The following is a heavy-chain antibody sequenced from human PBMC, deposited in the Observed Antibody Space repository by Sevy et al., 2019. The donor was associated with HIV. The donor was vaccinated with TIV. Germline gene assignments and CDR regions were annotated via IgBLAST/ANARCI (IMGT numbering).Heavy chain of an antibody. D-gene: IGHD3-16*01. Sequence: SETLSLTCTVSGGSITTADYYWSWIRQTPGKGLEWIGYIHHTGNTYYNPSLNSRVGRISVVTSRNKFSLTLNAMTAADTAVYYCARGVGGPGVRITFGGVKYGFDVWGQGRMVTVSS. CDR1: GGSITTADYY. CDR2: IHHTGNT. J-gene: IGHJ3*01. V-gene: IGHV4-30-4*01. CDR3: ARGVGGPGVRITFGGVKYGFDV.